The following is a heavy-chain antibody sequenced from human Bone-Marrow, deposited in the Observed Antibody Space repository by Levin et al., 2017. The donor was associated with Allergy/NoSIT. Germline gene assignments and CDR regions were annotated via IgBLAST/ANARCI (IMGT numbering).Heavy chain of an antibody. V-gene: IGHV3-23*02. J-gene: IGHJ6*02. CDR2: ISRSGDNT. CDR3: AKERLRYSSTWSERHKYYYYGMDV. D-gene: IGHD6-13*01. Sequence: GGSLRLSCAASGFTFSSYAMTWVRQAPGKGLEWVSSISRSGDNTNYVESVKGRFTLSRDNSEHRVYLQMNSLRAEDTAVYYCAKERLRYSSTWSERHKYYYYGMDVWGQGTTVTVSS. CDR1: GFTFSSYA.